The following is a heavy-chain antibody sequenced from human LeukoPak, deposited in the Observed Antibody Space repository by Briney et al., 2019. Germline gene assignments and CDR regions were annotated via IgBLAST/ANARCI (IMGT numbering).Heavy chain of an antibody. CDR3: AKDSSSSSCFDGYDF. CDR2: ISGSGCTT. Sequence: SAISGSGCTTYYGDYVKGRFTISRDNSKNTLFLQMNSLRAYDFAVYYCAKDSSSSSCFDGYDFWGQGTMVTVSS. V-gene: IGHV3-23*01. J-gene: IGHJ3*01. D-gene: IGHD6-13*01.